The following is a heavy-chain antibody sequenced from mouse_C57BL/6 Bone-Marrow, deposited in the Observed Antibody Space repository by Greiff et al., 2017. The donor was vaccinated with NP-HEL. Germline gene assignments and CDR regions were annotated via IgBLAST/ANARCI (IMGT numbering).Heavy chain of an antibody. Sequence: EVQRVEPGGGLVQPGGSLSLSCAASGFTFTDYYMSWVRQPPGKALEWLGFIRNKANGYTTEYSASVKGRFTIARDNSQSILYLKMNVLRAEDSATYYGARSPDYYGSTHYALDYWGQGTTVTVSS. J-gene: IGHJ4*01. V-gene: IGHV7-3*01. CDR1: GFTFTDYY. CDR3: ARSPDYYGSTHYALDY. D-gene: IGHD1-1*01. CDR2: IRNKANGYTT.